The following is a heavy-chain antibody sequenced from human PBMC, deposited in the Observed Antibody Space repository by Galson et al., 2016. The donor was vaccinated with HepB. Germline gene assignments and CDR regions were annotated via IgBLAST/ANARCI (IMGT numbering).Heavy chain of an antibody. CDR2: IETAGDT. D-gene: IGHD4/OR15-4a*01. V-gene: IGHV3-13*01. J-gene: IGHJ6*04. Sequence: SLRLSCAASGFTFSIHDMHWVRQAPGKGLEWVSAIETAGDTYYADSVKGRFTISRENAKNSLYPQMNSLRAGDTAVYYCARGKSLLTMPWNYGLDVWGKGTTVSFAS. CDR3: ARGKSLLTMPWNYGLDV. CDR1: GFTFSIHD.